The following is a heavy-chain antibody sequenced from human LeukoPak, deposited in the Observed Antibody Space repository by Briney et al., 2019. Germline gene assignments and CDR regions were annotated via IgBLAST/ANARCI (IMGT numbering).Heavy chain of an antibody. Sequence: SETLSLTCTVSGGSISNYYWGWIRQHPGKGLEWVGYIHHSGHTYDNPSLQSRVIISMDESKNQFSLKLNSVTAADTAVYYCARYCSSTSCPFDYWGQGALVTVSS. CDR3: ARYCSSTSCPFDY. CDR1: GGSISNYY. D-gene: IGHD2-2*01. V-gene: IGHV4-59*06. J-gene: IGHJ4*02. CDR2: IHHSGHT.